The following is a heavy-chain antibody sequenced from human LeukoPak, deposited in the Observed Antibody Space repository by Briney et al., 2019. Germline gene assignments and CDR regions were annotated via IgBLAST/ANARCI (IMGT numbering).Heavy chain of an antibody. D-gene: IGHD2-2*01. CDR2: MNPNSGNT. J-gene: IGHJ5*02. Sequence: EASVKVSCKASGYTFTSYDINWVRQATGQGLEWMGWMNPNSGNTGYAQKFQGRVTITRNTSISTAYMELSSLRSEDTAVYYCARGPSSTSTRFNWFDPWGQGTLVTVSS. CDR3: ARGPSSTSTRFNWFDP. CDR1: GYTFTSYD. V-gene: IGHV1-8*03.